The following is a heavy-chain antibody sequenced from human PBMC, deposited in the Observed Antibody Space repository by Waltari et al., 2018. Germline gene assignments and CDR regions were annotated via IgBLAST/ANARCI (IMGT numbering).Heavy chain of an antibody. D-gene: IGHD1-26*01. V-gene: IGHV4-39*01. CDR3: ARRPVGAAFDY. Sequence: QLQMHESGPGLVKSSETLSLTCTVSGDSMTNINYYWAWIRQPPGKGLEWIGDIYYSGTSFYNPSLMSRLTISADTSKNQFSLSLTSVTVADTAIYYCARRPVGAAFDYWGQGVLVTISS. CDR2: IYYSGTS. CDR1: GDSMTNINYY. J-gene: IGHJ4*02.